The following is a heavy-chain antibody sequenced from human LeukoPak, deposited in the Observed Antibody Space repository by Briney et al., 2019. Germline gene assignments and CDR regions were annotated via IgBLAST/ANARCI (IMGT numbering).Heavy chain of an antibody. D-gene: IGHD4-17*01. J-gene: IGHJ6*02. CDR3: ARDQSEAHDYGDYVYYYYGMDA. CDR1: GYTFTGYY. CDR2: INPNSGGT. Sequence: ASVKVSCKASGYTFTGYYMHWVRQAPGQGLEWMGWINPNSGGTNYAQKFQGRVTMTRDTSISTAYMELSRLRSDDTAVYYCARDQSEAHDYGDYVYYYYGMDAWGQGTTVTVSS. V-gene: IGHV1-2*02.